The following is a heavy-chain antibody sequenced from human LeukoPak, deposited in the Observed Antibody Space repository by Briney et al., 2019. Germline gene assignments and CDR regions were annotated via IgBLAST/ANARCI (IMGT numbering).Heavy chain of an antibody. D-gene: IGHD3-9*01. CDR2: IYHSGST. CDR1: GVSISSSNR. CDR3: ARVNIMYYDTLTGPLDY. V-gene: IGHV4-4*02. Sequence: KTSETLSLTCDVSGVSISSSNRWSWVRQPPGKGLEWMGEIYHSGSTNYNPSLKSRVTISVDKSKNQFSLKLSSVTAADTAVYYCARVNIMYYDTLTGPLDYWGQGTLVTVSS. J-gene: IGHJ4*02.